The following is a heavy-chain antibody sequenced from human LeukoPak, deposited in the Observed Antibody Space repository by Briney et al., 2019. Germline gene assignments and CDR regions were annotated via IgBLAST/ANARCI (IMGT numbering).Heavy chain of an antibody. Sequence: GGSLRLTWAASGFTFSSYAMSWVRQAPGKGLEWVSGISGSGDNTYYAGSVKGRFTISRDNSKNTLYVQVNSLGTEDTAAYYCAKGSCYDSSGSFYFDYWGQGTLVTVSS. D-gene: IGHD3-22*01. J-gene: IGHJ4*02. V-gene: IGHV3-23*01. CDR2: ISGSGDNT. CDR1: GFTFSSYA. CDR3: AKGSCYDSSGSFYFDY.